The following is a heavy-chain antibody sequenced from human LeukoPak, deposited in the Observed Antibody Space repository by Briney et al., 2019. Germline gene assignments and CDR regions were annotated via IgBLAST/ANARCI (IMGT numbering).Heavy chain of an antibody. Sequence: SETLSLTCAVYGGSFSDYFWNWIRQTPGKGLEWIGEINHGGGTNYNPSVKSCATISVDTSKKQFSLNLTSVTAADTAVYYCARGEDGTGDYRPTYFDSWGQGTLVTVSS. D-gene: IGHD4-17*01. CDR2: INHGGGT. V-gene: IGHV4-34*01. CDR3: ARGEDGTGDYRPTYFDS. J-gene: IGHJ4*02. CDR1: GGSFSDYF.